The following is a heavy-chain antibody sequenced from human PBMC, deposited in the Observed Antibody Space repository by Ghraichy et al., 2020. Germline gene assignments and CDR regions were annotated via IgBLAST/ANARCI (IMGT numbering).Heavy chain of an antibody. CDR2: IKQDGSEK. V-gene: IGHV3-7*03. CDR3: AREQSSGWDYFDY. J-gene: IGHJ4*02. CDR1: GFTFSSYW. Sequence: GGSLRLSCAASGFTFSSYWMSWVRQAPGKGLEWVANIKQDGSEKYYVDSVKGRFTISRDNAKNSLYLQMNSLRAEDTAVYYCAREQSSGWDYFDYWGQGTLVTVSS. D-gene: IGHD6-19*01.